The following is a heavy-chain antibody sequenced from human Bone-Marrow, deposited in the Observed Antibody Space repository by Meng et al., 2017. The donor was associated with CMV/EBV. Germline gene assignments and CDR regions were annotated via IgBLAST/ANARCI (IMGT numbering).Heavy chain of an antibody. CDR1: RYG. CDR2: ISAYDGNP. J-gene: IGHJ5*02. Sequence: RYGTSCVRPAPGHRLEWLGWISAYDGNPNLARKLQGRVRMSAASSTRTAYRELRSLRSDDTAVYNCARKLPLMVRGVDTPTIWFAPWGQGTLVTVSS. CDR3: ARKLPLMVRGVDTPTIWFAP. V-gene: IGHV1-18*01. D-gene: IGHD3-10*01.